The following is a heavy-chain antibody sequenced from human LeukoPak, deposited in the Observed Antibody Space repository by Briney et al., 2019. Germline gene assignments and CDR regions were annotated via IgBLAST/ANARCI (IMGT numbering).Heavy chain of an antibody. CDR2: MNPNSGNT. CDR3: ARGLPRLLWSGESTDY. Sequence: ASVKVSCKASGYTFTSYDINWVRQATGQGLEWMGWMNPNSGNTGYAQKFQGRVTMTRNTSISTAYMELSSLRSEDTAVYYCARGLPRLLWSGESTDYWGQGTLVTVSS. V-gene: IGHV1-8*01. J-gene: IGHJ4*02. CDR1: GYTFTSYD. D-gene: IGHD3-10*01.